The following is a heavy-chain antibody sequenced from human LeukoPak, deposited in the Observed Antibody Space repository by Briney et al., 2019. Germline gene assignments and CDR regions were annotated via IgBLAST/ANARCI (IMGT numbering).Heavy chain of an antibody. D-gene: IGHD2-2*01. CDR2: ISSSSSYI. V-gene: IGHV3-21*01. J-gene: IGHJ3*02. CDR3: ARDPMYCSSTSCMGGAFDI. CDR1: GFTFSSYR. Sequence: GESLRLSCAASGFTFSSYRMNWVRQAPGKGLEWVSYISSSSSYIYYADSVKGRFTLSRDNARNSLYLQMNSLRAEDTAVYYCARDPMYCSSTSCMGGAFDIWGQGTMVTVSS.